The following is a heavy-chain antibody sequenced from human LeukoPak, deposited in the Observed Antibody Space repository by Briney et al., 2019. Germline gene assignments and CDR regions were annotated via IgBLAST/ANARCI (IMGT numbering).Heavy chain of an antibody. J-gene: IGHJ3*02. Sequence: SETLSLTCTVSGYSISSGYYWGWIRQPPGKGLEWIGSIYHSGSTYYNPSLKSRVTISVDTSKNQFSLKLSSVTAADTAVYYCARWPAAYYYDSSGYQDAFDIWGQGTMVTVSS. CDR2: IYHSGST. V-gene: IGHV4-38-2*02. CDR1: GYSISSGYY. D-gene: IGHD3-22*01. CDR3: ARWPAAYYYDSSGYQDAFDI.